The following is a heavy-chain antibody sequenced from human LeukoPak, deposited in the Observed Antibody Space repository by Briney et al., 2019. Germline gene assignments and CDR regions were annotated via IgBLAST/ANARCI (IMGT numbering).Heavy chain of an antibody. D-gene: IGHD2-2*01. Sequence: PSQTLSLTCTASGDSISGGHYYWRWIRQHPGKGLESVGYIHYSGSTNHTPSLKSRAFISVDTSKNQFSLKLTSVTAADTAVYYCAKDGCPSSICSYFAYWGQGTLVTVSS. CDR3: AKDGCPSSICSYFAY. CDR2: IHYSGST. J-gene: IGHJ4*02. V-gene: IGHV4-31*03. CDR1: GDSISGGHYY.